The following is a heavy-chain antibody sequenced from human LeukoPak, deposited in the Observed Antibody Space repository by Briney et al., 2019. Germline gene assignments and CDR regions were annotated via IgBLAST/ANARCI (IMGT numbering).Heavy chain of an antibody. D-gene: IGHD3-22*01. Sequence: SETLSLTCTVSGGSISSGSYYWSWIRQPAGKGLEWIGRVYTSGSTNYNPSLKSRVTISVGTSKNQFSLKLRSVTAADTAVYYCARIYNDTSGNHNQAFDMWGQGTMVTVSS. J-gene: IGHJ3*02. CDR1: GGSISSGSYY. CDR3: ARIYNDTSGNHNQAFDM. CDR2: VYTSGST. V-gene: IGHV4-61*02.